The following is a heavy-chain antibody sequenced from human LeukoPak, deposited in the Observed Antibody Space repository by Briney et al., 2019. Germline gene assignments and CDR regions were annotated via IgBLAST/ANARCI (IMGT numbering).Heavy chain of an antibody. CDR1: GGTFSSYA. V-gene: IGHV1-69*05. Sequence: SVKVSCKASGGTFSSYAISWVRQAPGQGLEWMGGIIPIFGTANYAQKFQGRVTITTDESTSTAYMELSSLRSEDTAVSYYASKLFSHGDYSNFWFNPWGQGTLVTVSS. CDR3: ASKLFSHGDYSNFWFNP. J-gene: IGHJ5*02. CDR2: IIPIFGTA. D-gene: IGHD4-11*01.